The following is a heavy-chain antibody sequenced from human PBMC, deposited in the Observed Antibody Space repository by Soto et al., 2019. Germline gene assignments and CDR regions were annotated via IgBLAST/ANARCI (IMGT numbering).Heavy chain of an antibody. CDR2: ISAYNGNT. CDR1: GYTFTSYG. J-gene: IGHJ6*02. D-gene: IGHD2-2*01. Sequence: ASVKVSCKASGYTFTSYGISWVRQAPGQGLEWMGWISAYNGNTNYAQKLQGRVTMTTDTSTSTAYMELRSLRSDDTAVYYCARGCGSSTSCHYYYYGIDVWGQGTTVTVSS. V-gene: IGHV1-18*01. CDR3: ARGCGSSTSCHYYYYGIDV.